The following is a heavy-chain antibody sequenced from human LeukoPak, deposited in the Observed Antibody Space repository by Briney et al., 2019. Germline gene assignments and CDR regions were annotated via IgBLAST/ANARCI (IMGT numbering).Heavy chain of an antibody. J-gene: IGHJ6*02. V-gene: IGHV3-23*01. CDR1: GFTFSSYA. CDR3: ARDMGWDYYGMDV. CDR2: ISGSGGST. D-gene: IGHD1-26*01. Sequence: GGSLRLSCAASGFTFSSYAMSWVRQAPGKGLEWVSAISGSGGSTYYADSVKGRFTISRDNSKNTLYLQMNSLRAEDTAVYYCARDMGWDYYGMDVWGQGTTVTVSS.